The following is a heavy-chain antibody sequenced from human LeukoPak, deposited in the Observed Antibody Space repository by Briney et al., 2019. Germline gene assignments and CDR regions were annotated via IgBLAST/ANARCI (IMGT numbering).Heavy chain of an antibody. Sequence: PSETLSLTCGVYEGSFSDYYWSWSRQPPGKGLEWSGEINRRGTTNYNPSLKTRVTISIDTSKNQFALKLTSVTAADTAVYYCARDGGSNNYWFDSWGQGTLVTVSS. CDR1: EGSFSDYY. V-gene: IGHV4-34*01. D-gene: IGHD4-23*01. CDR3: ARDGGSNNYWFDS. CDR2: INRRGTT. J-gene: IGHJ5*01.